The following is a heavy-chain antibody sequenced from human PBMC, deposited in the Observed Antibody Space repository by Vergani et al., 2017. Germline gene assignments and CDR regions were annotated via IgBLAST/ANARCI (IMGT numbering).Heavy chain of an antibody. CDR1: GFTFSSYA. Sequence: QVQLVESGGGVVQPGRSLRLSCAASGFTFSSYAMHWVRQAPGKGLEWVAFIPYDASDKYYAASVKGRFTISRGNPKNTVSLQMNSLTTEDTAVYYCAKGQLWSGVDYWGQGTLVTVSS. CDR3: AKGQLWSGVDY. CDR2: IPYDASDK. J-gene: IGHJ4*02. V-gene: IGHV3-30*04. D-gene: IGHD5-18*01.